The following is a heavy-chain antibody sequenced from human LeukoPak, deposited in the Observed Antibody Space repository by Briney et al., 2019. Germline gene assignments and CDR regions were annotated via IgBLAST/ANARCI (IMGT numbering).Heavy chain of an antibody. V-gene: IGHV3-23*01. CDR2: ISGNGVGT. J-gene: IGHJ4*02. CDR3: AKDLAWGLDY. Sequence: GGSQRLSCAASGFAFRSYGMSWVRQAPGKGLEWVSAISGNGVGTYYADSVKGRFTISRDNSKNTLYLQMNNLRAEDTAVYYCAKDLAWGLDYWGQGTPVTVSS. D-gene: IGHD7-27*01. CDR1: GFAFRSYG.